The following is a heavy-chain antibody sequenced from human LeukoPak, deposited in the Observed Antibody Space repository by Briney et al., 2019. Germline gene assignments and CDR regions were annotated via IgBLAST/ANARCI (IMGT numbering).Heavy chain of an antibody. CDR2: IFYSGNT. V-gene: IGHV4-39*01. J-gene: IGHJ4*02. CDR1: GGSTNSSSYY. Sequence: PSETLSLTCTVSGGSTNSSSYYWGWIRQPPGKGLEWIGSIFYSGNTYDNPSLKSRVTISVDTSKNQFSLKLNSVTAADTAVYYCARHRSKWLQSAFDYWGQGTLVTVSS. CDR3: ARHRSKWLQSAFDY. D-gene: IGHD5-24*01.